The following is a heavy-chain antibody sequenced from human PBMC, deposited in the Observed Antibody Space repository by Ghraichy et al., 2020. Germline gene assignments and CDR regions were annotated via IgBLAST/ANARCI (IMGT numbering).Heavy chain of an antibody. V-gene: IGHV4-34*01. Sequence: SETLSLTCAVYGGSFSGYYWSWIRQPPGKGLEWIGEINHSGSTNYNPSLKSRVTISVDTSKNQFSLKLSSVTAADTAVYYCARWGSSDYVWGSYRSLRDGNYYYYGMDVWGQGTTVTVSS. CDR1: GGSFSGYY. D-gene: IGHD3-16*02. CDR2: INHSGST. J-gene: IGHJ6*02. CDR3: ARWGSSDYVWGSYRSLRDGNYYYYGMDV.